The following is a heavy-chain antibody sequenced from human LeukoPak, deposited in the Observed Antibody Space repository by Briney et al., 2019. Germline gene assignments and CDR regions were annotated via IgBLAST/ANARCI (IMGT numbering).Heavy chain of an antibody. Sequence: GGSLRLSCVASGFTFDDYGMSWVRQAPGKGLEWVSGINWNGGSTNYADSVKGRFTISRDNAKNSLYLQMNSLRAEDTAVYYCAELGITMIGGVWGKGTTVTISS. CDR2: INWNGGST. D-gene: IGHD3-10*02. CDR1: GFTFDDYG. CDR3: AELGITMIGGV. J-gene: IGHJ6*04. V-gene: IGHV3-20*04.